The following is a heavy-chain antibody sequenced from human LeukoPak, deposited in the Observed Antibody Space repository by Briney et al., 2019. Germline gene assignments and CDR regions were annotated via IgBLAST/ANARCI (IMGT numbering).Heavy chain of an antibody. CDR1: GFSLSTSGVG. CDR2: IYWDDDK. D-gene: IGHD3-22*01. V-gene: IGHV2-5*02. Sequence: ASGPTLVNPTQTLTLTCTFSGFSLSTSGVGVGWIRQPPGKALEWLALIYWDDDKRYSPSLKSRLTITKDTSKNQVVLTMTNMDPVDTATYYCAHRGYYDSSGYYPAFDYWGQGTLVTVSS. J-gene: IGHJ4*02. CDR3: AHRGYYDSSGYYPAFDY.